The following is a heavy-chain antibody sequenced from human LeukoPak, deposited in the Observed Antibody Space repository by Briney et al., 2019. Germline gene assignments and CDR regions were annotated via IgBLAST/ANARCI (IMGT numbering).Heavy chain of an antibody. CDR1: GFTFSSYG. J-gene: IGHJ4*02. CDR3: ARDTYNSGSGSYYKDY. V-gene: IGHV3-30*03. CDR2: ISYDGSNK. Sequence: PGGSLRLSCAASGFTFSSYGMHWVRQAPGKGLEWVAVISYDGSNKYYADSVQGRFTISRDNSKNTLYLQMNSLRAEDTAVYYCARDTYNSGSGSYYKDYWGQGTLVTVSS. D-gene: IGHD3-10*01.